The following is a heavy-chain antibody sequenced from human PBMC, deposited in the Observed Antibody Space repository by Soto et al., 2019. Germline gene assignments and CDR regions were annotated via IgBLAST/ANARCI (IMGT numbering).Heavy chain of an antibody. CDR1: GGTFSSYA. CDR3: ARDPERGTLGYCTNGVCYNYYYGMDV. CDR2: IIPIFGTA. V-gene: IGHV1-69*13. Sequence: SVKVSCKASGGTFSSYAVSWVRQAPGQGLEWMGGIIPIFGTANYAQKFQGRVTITADESTSTAYMELSSLRSEDTAVYYCARDPERGTLGYCTNGVCYNYYYGMDVWGQGTTVTVSS. D-gene: IGHD2-8*01. J-gene: IGHJ6*02.